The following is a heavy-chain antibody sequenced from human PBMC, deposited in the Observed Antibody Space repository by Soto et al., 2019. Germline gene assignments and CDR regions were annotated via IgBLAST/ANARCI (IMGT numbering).Heavy chain of an antibody. J-gene: IGHJ6*02. Sequence: EVQLVESGGGLVKPGGSLRLSCAASGFTFSSYSMNWVRQAPGKGLEWVSSISSSSSYIYYADSVKGRFTISRDNAKNSLYLQMNSLRAEDTAVYYCARGESSSSGGGFYYYYYGMDVWGQGTTVTVSS. CDR1: GFTFSSYS. CDR2: ISSSSSYI. CDR3: ARGESSSSGGGFYYYYYGMDV. V-gene: IGHV3-21*01. D-gene: IGHD6-6*01.